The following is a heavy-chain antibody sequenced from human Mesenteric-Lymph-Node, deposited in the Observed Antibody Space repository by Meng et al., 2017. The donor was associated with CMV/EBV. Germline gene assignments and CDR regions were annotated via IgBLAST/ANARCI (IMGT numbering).Heavy chain of an antibody. CDR3: ARVRCSDASCYNQHTWFDP. CDR1: GYTFTNYG. D-gene: IGHD2-2*02. J-gene: IGHJ5*02. Sequence: ASVKVSCKASGYTFTNYGISWVRQAPGQGLEWMGWINVVSGGTHYAQKFQGRIIMTRDTSISTAYMELSRLSSDDTAVYYCARVRCSDASCYNQHTWFDPWGQGTLVTVSS. V-gene: IGHV1-2*02. CDR2: INVVSGGT.